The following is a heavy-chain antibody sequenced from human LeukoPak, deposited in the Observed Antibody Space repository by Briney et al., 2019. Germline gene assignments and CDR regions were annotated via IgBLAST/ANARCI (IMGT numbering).Heavy chain of an antibody. J-gene: IGHJ6*03. CDR3: ARSAGPVVVPAAIGASGHYYYMDV. V-gene: IGHV1-8*01. CDR1: GYTFTSYD. CDR2: MNPNSGNT. D-gene: IGHD2-2*02. Sequence: ASVKVSCKASGYTFTSYDINWVRQATGQGLEWMGWMNPNSGNTGYAQKFQGRVTITTDESTSTAYMDLSSLRSEDSAVYYCARSAGPVVVPAAIGASGHYYYMDVWDKGTTVTVSS.